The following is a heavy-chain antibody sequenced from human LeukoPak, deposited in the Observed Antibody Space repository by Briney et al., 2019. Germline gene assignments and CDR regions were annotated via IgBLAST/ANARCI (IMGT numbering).Heavy chain of an antibody. D-gene: IGHD1-1*01. J-gene: IGHJ4*02. V-gene: IGHV3-30*02. CDR1: GFTFSSHG. CDR2: IRYDGSQK. Sequence: PGGSLRLSCAASGFTFSSHGMHWVRQAPGKGLEWVAIIRYDGSQKYEADSVKGRFTISRDDSKNTLYLQMNSLRAEDTAVYYCARDLTGSIDYWGQGTLVTVSS. CDR3: ARDLTGSIDY.